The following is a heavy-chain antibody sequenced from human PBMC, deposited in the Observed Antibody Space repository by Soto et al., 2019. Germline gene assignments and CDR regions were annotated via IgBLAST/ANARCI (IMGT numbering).Heavy chain of an antibody. Sequence: PSETLSLTCTVSGGSISSSSYYWGWIRQPPGKGLEWIGSIYYSGSTYYNPSLKSRVTLSVDTSKNQFSLNLSSVTAADTAMYYWAIVLPAAIVAFEIWGEETMVTFTS. V-gene: IGHV4-39*01. CDR1: GGSISSSSYY. J-gene: IGHJ3*02. CDR2: IYYSGST. D-gene: IGHD2-2*01. CDR3: AIVLPAAIVAFEI.